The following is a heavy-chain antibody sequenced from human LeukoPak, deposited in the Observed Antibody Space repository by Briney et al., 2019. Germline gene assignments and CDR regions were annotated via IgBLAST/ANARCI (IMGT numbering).Heavy chain of an antibody. J-gene: IGHJ4*02. CDR3: AKDRYGSGNTHLFDY. CDR1: GFTSNTAW. Sequence: GGSLTLSCAVSGFTSNTAWLTWVRQAPGKGPEWVANIKQDGSDKYYVDSVKGRFTISRDNAKKALYLQMNSLRAEDTALYYCAKDRYGSGNTHLFDYWGQGTLVTVSS. D-gene: IGHD3-10*01. CDR2: IKQDGSDK. V-gene: IGHV3-7*03.